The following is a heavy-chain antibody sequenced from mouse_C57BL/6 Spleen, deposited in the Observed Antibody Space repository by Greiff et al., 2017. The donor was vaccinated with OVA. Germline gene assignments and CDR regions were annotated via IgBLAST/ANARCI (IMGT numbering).Heavy chain of an antibody. J-gene: IGHJ1*03. Sequence: SGTVLARPGASVRISCKTFAKPFTSSWLNWVKRRLGRGLEWIGAIYPGNSDTSYNQKFKGKAKLTAVTSASTAYMELSSLTNEDSAVYYCTRPYDGYHWYFDVWGTGTTVTVSS. CDR3: TRPYDGYHWYFDV. CDR2: IYPGNSDT. V-gene: IGHV1-5*01. CDR1: AKPFTSSW. D-gene: IGHD2-3*01.